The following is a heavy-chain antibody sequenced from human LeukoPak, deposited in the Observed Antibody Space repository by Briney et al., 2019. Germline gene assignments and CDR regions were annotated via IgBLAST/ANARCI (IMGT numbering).Heavy chain of an antibody. CDR3: AFDSSEENWFDP. D-gene: IGHD3-22*01. Sequence: ASVKVSCKASGYSFTSHYMHWVRQAPGQGLEWMGIINPSGGSTSYAQKFQGRVTMTRDMSTSTVYMELSSLRSEDTAVYYCAFDSSEENWFDPWGQGTLVTVSS. V-gene: IGHV1-46*01. CDR1: GYSFTSHY. CDR2: INPSGGST. J-gene: IGHJ5*02.